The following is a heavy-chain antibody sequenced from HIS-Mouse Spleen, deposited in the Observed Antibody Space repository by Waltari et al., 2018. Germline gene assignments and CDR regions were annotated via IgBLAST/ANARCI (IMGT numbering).Heavy chain of an antibody. Sequence: QLQLQESGPGLVKPSETLSLPCTVSGGSISSSRYYWGWIRPPPRTGLACVGSIYYSGSTYYNPSLKSRVTISVDTSKNQFSLKLSSVTAADTAVYYCARDEKSYDFWSGYYLGGANWFDPWGQGTLVTVSS. D-gene: IGHD3-3*01. CDR1: GGSISSSRYY. CDR3: ARDEKSYDFWSGYYLGGANWFDP. CDR2: IYYSGST. V-gene: IGHV4-39*07. J-gene: IGHJ5*02.